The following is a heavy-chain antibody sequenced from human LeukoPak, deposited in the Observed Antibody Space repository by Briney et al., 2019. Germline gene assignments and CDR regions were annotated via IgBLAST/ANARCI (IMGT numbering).Heavy chain of an antibody. CDR2: IGGSGGTS. CDR1: GFTFSNYG. Sequence: GGSLRLSCAASGFTFSNYGMTWVRQAPGRGLEWVSTIGGSGGTSYYADSVKGRFTISRDNSKNTVYLQMNSLRADDTAVYYCAKTTAGYSSGRYPGWPVDYWGQGTLVTVSS. V-gene: IGHV3-23*01. J-gene: IGHJ4*02. D-gene: IGHD6-19*01. CDR3: AKTTAGYSSGRYPGWPVDY.